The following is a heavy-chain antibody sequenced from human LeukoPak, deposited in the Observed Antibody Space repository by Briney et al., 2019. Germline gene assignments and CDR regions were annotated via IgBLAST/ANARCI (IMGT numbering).Heavy chain of an antibody. CDR2: IYHSGST. Sequence: SQTLSLTCTVSGGSISSGGYYWSWIRQPPGKGLEWIGYIYHSGSTYYNPSLKSRVTISVDRSKNQFSLKLSSVTAADTAVYYCARETVTMIFDYWGQGTLVTVSS. CDR1: GGSISSGGYY. J-gene: IGHJ4*02. V-gene: IGHV4-30-2*01. D-gene: IGHD4-17*01. CDR3: ARETVTMIFDY.